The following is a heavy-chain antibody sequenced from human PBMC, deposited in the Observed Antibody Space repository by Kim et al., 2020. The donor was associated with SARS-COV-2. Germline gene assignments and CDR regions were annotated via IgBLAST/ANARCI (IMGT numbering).Heavy chain of an antibody. CDR3: ARGIKGGYGYSSGWYYYGMDV. Sequence: SVKVSCKASGGTFSSYAISWVRQAPGQGLEWMGGIIPIFGTANYAQKFQGRVTITADESTSTAYMELSSLRSEDTAVYYCARGIKGGYGYSSGWYYYGMDVWGQGTTVTVSS. D-gene: IGHD6-19*01. V-gene: IGHV1-69*13. CDR2: IIPIFGTA. J-gene: IGHJ6*02. CDR1: GGTFSSYA.